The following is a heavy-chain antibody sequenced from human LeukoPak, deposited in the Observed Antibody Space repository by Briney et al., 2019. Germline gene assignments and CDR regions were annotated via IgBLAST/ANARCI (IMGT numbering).Heavy chain of an antibody. Sequence: SVKVSCKASGYTFSSYAISWVRQAPGQGLEWMGGIIPIFGTANYAQKFQGRVTITADKSTSTAYMELSSLRSEDTAVYYCASATLRCSGGSCYEMDVWGKGTTVTVSS. V-gene: IGHV1-69*06. CDR2: IIPIFGTA. D-gene: IGHD2-15*01. CDR1: GYTFSSYA. J-gene: IGHJ6*04. CDR3: ASATLRCSGGSCYEMDV.